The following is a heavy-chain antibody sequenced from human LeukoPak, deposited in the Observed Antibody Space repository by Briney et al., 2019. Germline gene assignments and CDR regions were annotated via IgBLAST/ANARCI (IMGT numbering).Heavy chain of an antibody. J-gene: IGHJ4*02. D-gene: IGHD2-15*01. CDR1: GFTFNSNA. Sequence: GGSLRLSCAASGFTFNSNAMSWVRQAPGKGLEWVSYISSSGSTIYYADSVKGRFTISRDNAKNSLYLQMNSLRAEDTAVYYCARDLCSGARCSDYWGQGTLVTVSA. CDR2: ISSSGSTI. CDR3: ARDLCSGARCSDY. V-gene: IGHV3-48*03.